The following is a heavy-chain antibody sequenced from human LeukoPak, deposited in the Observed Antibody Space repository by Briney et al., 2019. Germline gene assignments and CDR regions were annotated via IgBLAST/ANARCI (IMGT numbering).Heavy chain of an antibody. J-gene: IGHJ4*02. D-gene: IGHD6-19*01. CDR1: GGSISSYY. Sequence: SETLSLTCTVSGGSISSYYWSWIRQPPGKGLEWIGYIYYSGSTNYNPSLKSRVTISVDTSKNQFSLNLSSVTAADTAVYFCARGVRIAVAAPHLNYWGQGTLVTVSS. CDR2: IYYSGST. CDR3: ARGVRIAVAAPHLNY. V-gene: IGHV4-59*12.